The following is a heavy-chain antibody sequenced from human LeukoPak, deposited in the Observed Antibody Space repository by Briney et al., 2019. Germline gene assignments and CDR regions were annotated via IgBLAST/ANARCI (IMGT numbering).Heavy chain of an antibody. V-gene: IGHV3-30*18. CDR3: AKDDSSGCYDY. Sequence: GGSLRLSCAASGFTFSSYGMHWVRQAPGKGLEWVAVISYDGSNKYYADPVKGRFTISRDNSKNTLYLQMNSLRAEDTAVYYCAKDDSSGCYDYWGQGTLVTVSS. CDR1: GFTFSSYG. CDR2: ISYDGSNK. J-gene: IGHJ4*02. D-gene: IGHD6-19*01.